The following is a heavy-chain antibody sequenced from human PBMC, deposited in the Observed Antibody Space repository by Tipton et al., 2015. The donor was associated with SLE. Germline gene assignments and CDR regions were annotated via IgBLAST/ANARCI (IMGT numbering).Heavy chain of an antibody. V-gene: IGHV1-8*01. CDR3: ARAHDRYYYGMDV. J-gene: IGHJ6*02. CDR1: GYTFTTYD. D-gene: IGHD3-16*01. Sequence: QLVQSGAEVKKPGASVKVSCKAYGYTFTTYDINWVRQATGQGLEWMGWMNPKSGNTGIAQKFQGRVTMTRNTSISTAYMELSTLTSEDTAVYYCARAHDRYYYGMDVWGQGTTVTVSS. CDR2: MNPKSGNT.